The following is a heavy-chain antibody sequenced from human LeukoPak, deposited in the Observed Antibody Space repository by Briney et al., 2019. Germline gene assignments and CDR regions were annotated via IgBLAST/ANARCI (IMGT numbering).Heavy chain of an antibody. V-gene: IGHV4-4*07. CDR2: IYTSGST. Sequence: SETLSLTCTVSGGSISSYYWSWIRQPAGKGLEWIGRIYTSGSTNYNPSLKSRVTMSVDTSKNQFSLKLSSVTAANTAVYYCARDMVRGVYTWFDPWGQGTLVTVSS. CDR1: GGSISSYY. J-gene: IGHJ5*02. CDR3: ARDMVRGVYTWFDP. D-gene: IGHD3-10*01.